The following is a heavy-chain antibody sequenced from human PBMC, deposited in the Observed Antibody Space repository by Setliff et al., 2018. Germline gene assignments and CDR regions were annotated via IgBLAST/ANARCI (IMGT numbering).Heavy chain of an antibody. D-gene: IGHD2-21*01. V-gene: IGHV1-18*01. Sequence: ASVKVSCKTSGFNFITYGFSWVRQAPGQGLEWMGWISPYSGETNNAQKFQDRLSVTADTSSKTIYMELRSLTSDDTAVYFCTTSRAPRVVLAADFDLWGQGTLDTVSS. J-gene: IGHJ4*02. CDR3: TTSRAPRVVLAADFDL. CDR2: ISPYSGET. CDR1: GFNFITYG.